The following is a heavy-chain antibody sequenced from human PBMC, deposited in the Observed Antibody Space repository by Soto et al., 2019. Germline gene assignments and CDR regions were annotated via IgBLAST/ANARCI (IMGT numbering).Heavy chain of an antibody. J-gene: IGHJ6*02. CDR3: ARCISRDYVWAYYYYGMDV. Sequence: KSSETLSLTCTVSGGSISSYYWSWIRQPAGKGLGWIGRIYTSGSTNYNPSLKSRVTMSVDTSKNQFSLKLSSVTAADTAVYYCARCISRDYVWAYYYYGMDVWGQGTTVTVSS. CDR1: GGSISSYY. D-gene: IGHD3-16*01. V-gene: IGHV4-4*07. CDR2: IYTSGST.